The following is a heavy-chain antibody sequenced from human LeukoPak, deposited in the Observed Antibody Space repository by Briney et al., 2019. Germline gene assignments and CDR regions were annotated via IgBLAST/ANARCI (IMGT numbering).Heavy chain of an antibody. CDR3: ARLTGPVDWFDP. Sequence: SETLSLTCTVAGGSISSYYWSWIRQPPGKGLEWIGYIYTSGSNNYNPSLKSRVTISVDTSKNQFSLKLSSVTAADTAVYYCARLTGPVDWFDPWGQGTLVTVSS. V-gene: IGHV4-4*09. D-gene: IGHD3-9*01. CDR1: GGSISSYY. CDR2: IYTSGSN. J-gene: IGHJ5*02.